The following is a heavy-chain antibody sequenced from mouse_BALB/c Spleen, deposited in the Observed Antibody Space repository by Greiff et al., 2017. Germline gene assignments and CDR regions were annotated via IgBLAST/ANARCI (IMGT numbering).Heavy chain of an antibody. Sequence: VQLQQSGAELVRPGSSVKISCKASGYAFSSYWMNWVKQRPGQGLEWIGQIYPGDGDTNYNGKFKGKATLTADKSSSTAYMQLSSLTSEDSAVYFCARGTPYYYGSPYYFDYWGQGTTLTVSS. CDR1: GYAFSSYW. V-gene: IGHV1-80*01. J-gene: IGHJ2*01. D-gene: IGHD1-1*01. CDR3: ARGTPYYYGSPYYFDY. CDR2: IYPGDGDT.